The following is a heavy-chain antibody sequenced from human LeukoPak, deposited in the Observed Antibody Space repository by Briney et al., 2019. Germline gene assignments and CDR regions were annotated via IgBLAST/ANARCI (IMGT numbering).Heavy chain of an antibody. CDR3: ARVRYDILTGYYLSAFDI. Sequence: GGSLRLSCEASGFTFDDYAMHWVRQAPGKGLEWVSLISGDGASTYYADSVKGRFTISRDNAKNSLYLQMNSLRAEDTAVYYCARVRYDILTGYYLSAFDIWGQGTMVTVSS. J-gene: IGHJ3*02. V-gene: IGHV3-43*02. CDR2: ISGDGAST. D-gene: IGHD3-9*01. CDR1: GFTFDDYA.